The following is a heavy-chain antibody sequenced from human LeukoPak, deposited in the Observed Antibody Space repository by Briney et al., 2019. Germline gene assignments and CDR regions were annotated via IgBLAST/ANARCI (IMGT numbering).Heavy chain of an antibody. J-gene: IGHJ4*02. Sequence: SETLSLTCTISGDSIGRINYFWGWIRQAPGKGLEWIVSMSYSGHTYYNPSLKSRVTTSIDTSKNQLSLKLSSVTAADTAVYYCARGRYGDYTFDYWGQGTLVTVSS. V-gene: IGHV4-39*07. D-gene: IGHD4-17*01. CDR1: GDSIGRINYF. CDR2: MSYSGHT. CDR3: ARGRYGDYTFDY.